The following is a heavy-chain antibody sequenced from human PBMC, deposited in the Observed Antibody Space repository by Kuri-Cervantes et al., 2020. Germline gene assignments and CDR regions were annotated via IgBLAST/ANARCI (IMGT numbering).Heavy chain of an antibody. CDR2: MNPNSGNT. CDR3: ARDVPYYDFWSGWEPSYYYYGMDV. Sequence: ASVKVSCKASGYTFTSYDINWVRQATGQGLEWMGWMNPNSGNTGYAQKFQDRVTMTRNTSISTAYMELSRLRSDDTAVYYCARDVPYYDFWSGWEPSYYYYGMDVWGQGTTVTVSS. D-gene: IGHD3-3*01. V-gene: IGHV1-8*01. CDR1: GYTFTSYD. J-gene: IGHJ6*02.